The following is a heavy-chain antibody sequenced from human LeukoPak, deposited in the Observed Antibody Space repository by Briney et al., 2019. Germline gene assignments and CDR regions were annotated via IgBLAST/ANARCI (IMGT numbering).Heavy chain of an antibody. CDR2: INPNSGGT. CDR3: ARDSEWKHIDY. V-gene: IGHV1-2*06. D-gene: IGHD5-18*01. Sequence: ASVKVSCKASGYTFTGYYMHWVRQAPGQGLEWMGRINPNSGGTNYAQKFQGRVTMTRDTSISTTYMELSRLRSDDTAVYYCARDSEWKHIDYWGQGTLVTVSS. CDR1: GYTFTGYY. J-gene: IGHJ4*02.